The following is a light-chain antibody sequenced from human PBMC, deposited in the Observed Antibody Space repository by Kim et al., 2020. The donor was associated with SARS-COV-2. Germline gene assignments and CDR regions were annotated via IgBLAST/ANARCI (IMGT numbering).Light chain of an antibody. CDR3: QAWDSTVV. V-gene: IGLV3-1*01. J-gene: IGLJ3*02. Sequence: VSVSPGQTASNTCSGDRLGEKYSSWYQHKPGQSPVLVIYQDNKRPSGIPERFSGSNYGNTATLTISGTQALDEADYYCQAWDSTVVFGGGTQLTVL. CDR1: RLGEKY. CDR2: QDN.